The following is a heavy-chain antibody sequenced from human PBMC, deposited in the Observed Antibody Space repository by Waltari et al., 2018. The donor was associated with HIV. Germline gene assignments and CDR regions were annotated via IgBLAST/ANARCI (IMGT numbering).Heavy chain of an antibody. D-gene: IGHD1-26*01. V-gene: IGHV4-34*01. CDR2: INNIWTN. CDR3: ARTYKRSTLFEIIRELSWFDP. J-gene: IGHJ5*02. CDR1: GASFDEYY. Sequence: QVQLQQWGAGLLKPSETLSLTCAIYGASFDEYYWAWLRQTPEKGREWLGDINNIWTNSYNPSLKSRVTGSIDTSKNQFSLTLRSVTAAETAVYYCARTYKRSTLFEIIRELSWFDPWGQGTLVTVSS.